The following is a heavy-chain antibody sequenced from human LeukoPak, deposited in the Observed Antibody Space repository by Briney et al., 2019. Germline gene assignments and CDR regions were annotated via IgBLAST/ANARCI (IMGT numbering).Heavy chain of an antibody. CDR1: GFTFSSYG. V-gene: IGHV3-30*03. Sequence: GGSLRLSCAASGFTFSSYGMHWVRQAPGKGLEWVAVISYDGSNKYYADSVKGRFTISRDNSKNTLYLQMNSLRAEDTAVYYCAPWGVAANSGLGYWGQGTLVTVSS. D-gene: IGHD6-19*01. CDR2: ISYDGSNK. J-gene: IGHJ4*02. CDR3: APWGVAANSGLGY.